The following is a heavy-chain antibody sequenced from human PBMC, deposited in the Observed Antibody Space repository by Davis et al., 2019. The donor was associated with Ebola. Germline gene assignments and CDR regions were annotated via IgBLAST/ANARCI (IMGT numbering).Heavy chain of an antibody. V-gene: IGHV3-48*03. CDR1: GFTFSSYE. J-gene: IGHJ4*02. D-gene: IGHD1-7*01. CDR3: ARVITGTLDY. CDR2: ISSSGSTI. Sequence: GESLNTSCASSGFTFSSYEMHWVRQAPGKGLEWVSYISSSGSTIYYADSVKGRFTISRDNSKNTLYLQMNSLRAEDTAVYYCARVITGTLDYWGQGTVVTVSS.